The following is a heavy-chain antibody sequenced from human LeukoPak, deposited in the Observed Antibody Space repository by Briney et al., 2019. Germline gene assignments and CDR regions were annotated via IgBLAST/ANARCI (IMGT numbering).Heavy chain of an antibody. V-gene: IGHV1-18*01. D-gene: IGHD6-13*01. CDR2: ISAYNGNT. J-gene: IGHJ6*02. CDR1: GYTFTSYG. CDR3: ARSLGKDSSSWYGGPNNYYYYGMDV. Sequence: GASVKVSCKASGYTFTSYGISWVRQAPGQGLEWMGWISAYNGNTNYAQKLQGRVTMTTDTSTSTAYMELRSLRSDDTAVYYCARSLGKDSSSWYGGPNNYYYYGMDVWGQGTTVTVSS.